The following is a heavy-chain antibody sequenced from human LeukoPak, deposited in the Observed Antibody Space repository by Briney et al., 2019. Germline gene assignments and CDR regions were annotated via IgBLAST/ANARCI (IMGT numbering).Heavy chain of an antibody. Sequence: SVKVSCKASGGTFSSYAISWVRQAPGQGLEWMGRIIPIFGIANYAQKLQGRVTITADKSTSTAYMELSSLRSEDTAVYYCAREASGLNYDFWSGYSEWFDPWGQGTLVTVSS. CDR1: GGTFSSYA. D-gene: IGHD3-3*01. J-gene: IGHJ5*02. CDR2: IIPIFGIA. CDR3: AREASGLNYDFWSGYSEWFDP. V-gene: IGHV1-69*04.